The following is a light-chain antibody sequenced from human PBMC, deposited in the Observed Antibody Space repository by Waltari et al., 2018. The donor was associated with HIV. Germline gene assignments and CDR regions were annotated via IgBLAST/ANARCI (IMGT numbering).Light chain of an antibody. CDR3: QQRSGWPPRWT. V-gene: IGKV3-11*01. CDR2: DAS. J-gene: IGKJ1*01. CDR1: QSIGSY. Sequence: DIVLTQSPAILSLSPGDSASLSCRASQSIGSYLAWYHQKPGQSPRLLIFDASNRAIGVPARFGGRGSGTDFSLAISRLEPEDFGLFYCQQRSGWPPRWTFGLGTKVEMK.